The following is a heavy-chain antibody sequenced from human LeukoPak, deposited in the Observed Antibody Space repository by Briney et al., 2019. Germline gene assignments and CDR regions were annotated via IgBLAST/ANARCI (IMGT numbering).Heavy chain of an antibody. CDR3: ARDRLVTIFGVIPSGYYYYMDV. CDR1: GYTFTSYY. D-gene: IGHD3-3*01. V-gene: IGHV1-46*01. Sequence: ASVKVSCKASGYTFTSYYMHWVRQAPGQGLEWMGIINPSGGSTSYAQKFQGRVTMTRDTSTSTVYMELSSLRSEDTAVYYCARDRLVTIFGVIPSGYYYYMDVWGKGTTVAVSS. CDR2: INPSGGST. J-gene: IGHJ6*03.